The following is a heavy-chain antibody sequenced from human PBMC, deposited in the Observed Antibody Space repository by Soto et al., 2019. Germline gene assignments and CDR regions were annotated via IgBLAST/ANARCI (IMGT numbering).Heavy chain of an antibody. D-gene: IGHD2-21*01. V-gene: IGHV3-48*01. CDR1: GFTFSTYN. J-gene: IGHJ4*02. Sequence: PGGSLRLSCAASGFTFSTYNMVWVRQAPGKGLEWLSYIPSTSIPIYYANSVKGRFTISRDNAKNSQYLKKNNLRAEDTAVYYCVRDMQLWRLDSWGQGTLVTVSS. CDR2: IPSTSIPI. CDR3: VRDMQLWRLDS.